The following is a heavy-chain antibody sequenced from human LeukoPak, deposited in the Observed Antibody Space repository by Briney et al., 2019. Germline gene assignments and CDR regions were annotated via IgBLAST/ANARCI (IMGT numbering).Heavy chain of an antibody. Sequence: ASVKVSCKASGYTFTTYDINWVRQAAGQGLKWMGWMNPNSGNTGYAQKFQGRVTMTMDPSITTAYMDLNSLKSEDTAVYYCARGLLGILTGYLYWGQGTLVTVSS. J-gene: IGHJ4*02. CDR3: ARGLLGILTGYLY. CDR2: MNPNSGNT. V-gene: IGHV1-8*01. CDR1: GYTFTTYD. D-gene: IGHD3-9*01.